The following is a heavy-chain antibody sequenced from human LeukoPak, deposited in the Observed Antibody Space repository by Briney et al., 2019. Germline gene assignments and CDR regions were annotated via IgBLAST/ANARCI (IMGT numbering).Heavy chain of an antibody. CDR3: TTDLGTYYHGSQRLIPIDY. Sequence: GGPLRLSCVDSGFTFTNAWMSWVRQAPGKGLEWIGRIKSKTDGETTNYAEPVRGRFTISRDDSKSAVYLQMNSLKIEDTAVYYCTTDLGTYYHGSQRLIPIDYWGQGTLVTVSS. J-gene: IGHJ4*02. V-gene: IGHV3-15*01. CDR1: GFTFTNAW. D-gene: IGHD3-10*01. CDR2: IKSKTDGETT.